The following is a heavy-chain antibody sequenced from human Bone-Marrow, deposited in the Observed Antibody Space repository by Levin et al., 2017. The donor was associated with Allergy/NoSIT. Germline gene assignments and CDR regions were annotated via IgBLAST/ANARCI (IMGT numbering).Heavy chain of an antibody. J-gene: IGHJ5*02. D-gene: IGHD5-18*01. CDR1: GFTFIDYH. V-gene: IGHV3-11*01. Sequence: GGSLRLSCAGSGFTFIDYHMNWVRQAPGKGLEWIAHISAGGGTIYYADSVKGRFIISRDNSRNSFSLQMDSLRADDTAVYYCARDLDSYGSRRFDPWGQGTLVTVSS. CDR2: ISAGGGTI. CDR3: ARDLDSYGSRRFDP.